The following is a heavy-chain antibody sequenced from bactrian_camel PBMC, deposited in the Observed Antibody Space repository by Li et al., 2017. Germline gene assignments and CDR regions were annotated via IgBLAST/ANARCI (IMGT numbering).Heavy chain of an antibody. V-gene: IGHV3S40*01. Sequence: DVQLVESGGDSVQPGGSMTLSCAVSGNGDGSGYRCSGWFRQAPGQEREGVATITTGTGNTDYADSVKGRFTISQDGAENTVFLQMNGLKPEDTAMYYCAASRLGSTINWRQERRYGYWGQGTQVTVS. D-gene: IGHD4*01. J-gene: IGHJ4*01. CDR3: AASRLGSTINWRQERRYGY. CDR1: GNGDGSGY. CDR2: ITTGTGNT.